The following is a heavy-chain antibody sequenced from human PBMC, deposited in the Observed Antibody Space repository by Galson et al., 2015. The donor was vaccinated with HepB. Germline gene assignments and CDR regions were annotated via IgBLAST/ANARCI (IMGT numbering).Heavy chain of an antibody. J-gene: IGHJ4*02. Sequence: SLRLSCAASGFTFSSYNMNWVRQAPGKGLEWVSSISTSSTYIYYADSVKGRFTISRDNAKNSLYLQMNSLRAEDTAVYYCARDRAAAGSNFDYWGQGTLVTVSS. CDR1: GFTFSSYN. V-gene: IGHV3-21*01. CDR3: ARDRAAAGSNFDY. D-gene: IGHD6-13*01. CDR2: ISTSSTYI.